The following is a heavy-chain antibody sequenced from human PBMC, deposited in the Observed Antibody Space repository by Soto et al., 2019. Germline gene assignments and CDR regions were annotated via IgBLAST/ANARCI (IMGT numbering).Heavy chain of an antibody. CDR2: IVVGSGNT. Sequence: GASVKVSCKASGFTFTSSAVQCARQARGQRLEWIGWIVVGSGNTNYAQKFQERVTITRDMSTSTAYMELSSLRSADTAVYYCARADGFGVVTPFMAYWGQGTLVTVSS. D-gene: IGHD3-3*01. CDR1: GFTFTSSA. CDR3: ARADGFGVVTPFMAY. J-gene: IGHJ4*02. V-gene: IGHV1-58*01.